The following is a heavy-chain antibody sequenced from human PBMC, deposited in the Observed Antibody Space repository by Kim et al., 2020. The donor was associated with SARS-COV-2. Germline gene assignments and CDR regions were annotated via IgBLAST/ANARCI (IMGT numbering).Heavy chain of an antibody. D-gene: IGHD6-19*01. CDR3: TYSGLGKRRLAVAGTG. CDR2: IKQDGSEK. CDR1: GFTFSSYW. Sequence: GGSLRLSCAASGFTFSSYWMTWVRQASGKGLEWVANIKQDGSEKYYVDSVKGRFTISRDNAKNSLYLQMNSLRAEDTAVYYCTYSGLGKRRLAVAGTGWGQGTLVTVSS. J-gene: IGHJ4*02. V-gene: IGHV3-7*03.